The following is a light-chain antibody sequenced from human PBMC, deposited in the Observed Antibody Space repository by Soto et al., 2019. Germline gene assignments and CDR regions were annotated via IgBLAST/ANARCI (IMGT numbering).Light chain of an antibody. J-gene: IGLJ2*01. CDR3: AVWDDSLHGVV. V-gene: IGLV1-44*01. CDR1: SSNIGTNT. CDR2: RNN. Sequence: QLVLTQPPSASGTPGQSVTISCSGSSSNIGTNTVSWYQQLPRTAPRLLIYRNNQRPSGVPDRFSGSKSGTSASLAISGLQSEDEADYYCAVWDDSLHGVVFGGGTKLTVL.